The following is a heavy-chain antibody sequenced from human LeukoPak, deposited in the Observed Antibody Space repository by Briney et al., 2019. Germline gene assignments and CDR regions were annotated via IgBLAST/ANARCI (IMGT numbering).Heavy chain of an antibody. V-gene: IGHV1-69*05. Sequence: ASVKVSCKVSGGTFSSYAISWVRQAPGQGLEWMGGIIPIFGTANYAQKFQGRVTITTDESTSTAYMELSSLRSEDTAVYYCARVREGGDTTRVTPFDYWGQGTLVTVSS. J-gene: IGHJ4*02. CDR1: GGTFSSYA. CDR2: IIPIFGTA. CDR3: ARVREGGDTTRVTPFDY. D-gene: IGHD3-10*01.